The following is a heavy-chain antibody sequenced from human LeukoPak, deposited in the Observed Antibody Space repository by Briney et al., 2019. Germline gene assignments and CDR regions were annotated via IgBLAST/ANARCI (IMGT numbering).Heavy chain of an antibody. Sequence: GASVKVSCKASGYTFTSYDTNWVRQATGQGLEWMGWMNPNSGNTGYAQKFQGRVTITGNTSISTAYVELSSLRSEDTALYYCARGTRYHSGYYSYYYMDVWGKGTTVTVSS. V-gene: IGHV1-8*01. J-gene: IGHJ6*03. CDR1: GYTFTSYD. D-gene: IGHD1-26*01. CDR3: ARGTRYHSGYYSYYYMDV. CDR2: MNPNSGNT.